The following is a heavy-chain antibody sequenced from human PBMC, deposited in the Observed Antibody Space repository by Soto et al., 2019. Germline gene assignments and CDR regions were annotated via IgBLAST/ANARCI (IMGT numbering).Heavy chain of an antibody. CDR1: GFTFSSQW. V-gene: IGHV3-7*01. CDR3: SPALNY. Sequence: GGSVRLSCAASGFTFSSQWMDWVRQAPGKGLEWVANINQDGSEKHYVDSVKGRFTISRDNAKNSLYLQMNSLTAEDSALYYCSPALNYWGQGTLVTVSS. CDR2: INQDGSEK. J-gene: IGHJ4*02. D-gene: IGHD2-2*01.